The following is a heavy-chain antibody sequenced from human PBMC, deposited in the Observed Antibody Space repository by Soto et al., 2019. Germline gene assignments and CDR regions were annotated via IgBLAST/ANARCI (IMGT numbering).Heavy chain of an antibody. CDR1: GASITTSLIY. Sequence: QLQLQESGPGLVKPSETLSLTCSVSGASITTSLIYWGWVRQSPGKSLEWIGSMYFSGTTYYNPSLKGRVTISGDTSKHQFSLKVTSVTAADTAIYYCVRHHDTAMAYYNYYGMDVWGQGTTVTVSS. J-gene: IGHJ6*01. CDR3: VRHHDTAMAYYNYYGMDV. CDR2: MYFSGTT. V-gene: IGHV4-39*01. D-gene: IGHD5-18*01.